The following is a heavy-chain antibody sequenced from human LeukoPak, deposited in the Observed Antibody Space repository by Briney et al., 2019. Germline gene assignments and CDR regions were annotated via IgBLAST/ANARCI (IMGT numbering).Heavy chain of an antibody. V-gene: IGHV5-51*01. CDR2: IYPDDSDT. D-gene: IGHD2-2*01. Sequence: GESLKISCKVSGYSFATYWIGWVRQMPGKGLEWMGIIYPDDSDTRYSPSFQGQVTIPADKSISTAYLQWSSLKASDTAMYYCATPYPREYCSSSACYFNYWGQGTLVTVSS. CDR3: ATPYPREYCSSSACYFNY. J-gene: IGHJ4*02. CDR1: GYSFATYW.